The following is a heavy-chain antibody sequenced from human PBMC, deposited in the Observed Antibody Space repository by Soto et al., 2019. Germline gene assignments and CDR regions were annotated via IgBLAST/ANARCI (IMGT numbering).Heavy chain of an antibody. Sequence: EVQLLESGGGLVQPGGSLRISCIGSGFTFSSNAMSWVRQAPGKGLEWVSAISGSGGTTYYADSVKGPFAVSRDNSNNTLYLQMNSLRAEDTAVYYCAKQRAGFGSGSDTYYFDYWGQGTLVTVSS. V-gene: IGHV3-23*01. CDR3: AKQRAGFGSGSDTYYFDY. D-gene: IGHD3-10*01. CDR2: ISGSGGTT. CDR1: GFTFSSNA. J-gene: IGHJ4*02.